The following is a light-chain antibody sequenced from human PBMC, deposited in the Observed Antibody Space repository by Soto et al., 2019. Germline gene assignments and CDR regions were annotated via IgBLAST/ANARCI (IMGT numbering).Light chain of an antibody. CDR3: HQARGSGSVT. CDR2: RAS. J-gene: IGKJ4*02. Sequence: EVVLTQSPGTLSLSPGERATLSCRASQSVTSTYLAWYQQKPGQAPRLLIYRASRRQSGVPDRFSGGGSGTDFTLTISSLEPEEFAVYYCHQARGSGSVTFGGGTKV. CDR1: QSVTSTY. V-gene: IGKV3-20*01.